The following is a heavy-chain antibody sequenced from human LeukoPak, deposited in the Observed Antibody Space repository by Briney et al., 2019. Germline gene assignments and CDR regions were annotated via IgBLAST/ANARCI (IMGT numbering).Heavy chain of an antibody. Sequence: ASVKVSCKVSGYTLTELSMHWVRQAPGKGLEWMGGFDPEGGETIYAQKFQGRVTMTEDTSTDTAYMELSSLRSEDTAVYYCATGPPGGSFTHYGGQGTLVTVSA. CDR1: GYTLTELS. CDR3: ATGPPGGSFTHY. J-gene: IGHJ4*02. V-gene: IGHV1-24*01. CDR2: FDPEGGET. D-gene: IGHD1-26*01.